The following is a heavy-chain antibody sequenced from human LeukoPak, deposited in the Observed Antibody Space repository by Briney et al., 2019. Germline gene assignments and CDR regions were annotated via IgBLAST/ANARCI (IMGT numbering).Heavy chain of an antibody. Sequence: GGSLRLSCAASGFTFSSYSMNWVRQAPGKGLEWVSSITRSNYIYYADSVKGRFTISRDNSKNTLYLQMNSLRAEDTAVYYCAKAMVRGVIITNLDYWGQGTLVTVSS. D-gene: IGHD3-10*01. V-gene: IGHV3-21*04. CDR2: ITRSNYI. CDR3: AKAMVRGVIITNLDY. CDR1: GFTFSSYS. J-gene: IGHJ4*02.